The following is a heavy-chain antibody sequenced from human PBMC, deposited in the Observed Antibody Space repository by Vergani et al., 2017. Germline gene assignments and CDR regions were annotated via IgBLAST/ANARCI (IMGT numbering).Heavy chain of an antibody. CDR2: ISGSGGST. Sequence: EVQLVESGGGLVKRGGSLRLSCAASGFTFSSYSMNWVRQAPGKGLEWVSAISGSGGSTYYADSVKGRFTISRDNSKNTLYLQMNSLRAEDTAVYYCAKKRGYCSGGSCYLDAFDIWGQGTMVTVSS. CDR1: GFTFSSYS. D-gene: IGHD2-15*01. J-gene: IGHJ3*02. CDR3: AKKRGYCSGGSCYLDAFDI. V-gene: IGHV3-23*04.